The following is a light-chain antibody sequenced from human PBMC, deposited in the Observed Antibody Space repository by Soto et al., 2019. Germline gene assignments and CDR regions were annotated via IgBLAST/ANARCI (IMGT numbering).Light chain of an antibody. J-gene: IGLJ2*01. Sequence: QSALTQPASVSGSPGQSITISCTGTSTDIAGYNYVSWYQHHPGKAPKLVIYDVNNRPSGVSNRFSGSKSGNTASLTISGLQAEDEANYYCNSFTSTRTHVIFGGGTQLTVL. CDR3: NSFTSTRTHVI. CDR1: STDIAGYNY. V-gene: IGLV2-14*03. CDR2: DVN.